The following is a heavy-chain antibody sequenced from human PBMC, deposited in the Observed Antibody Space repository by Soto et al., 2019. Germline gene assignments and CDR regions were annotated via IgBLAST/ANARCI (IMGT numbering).Heavy chain of an antibody. V-gene: IGHV3-73*01. J-gene: IGHJ6*02. CDR2: IRSKANSYAT. CDR3: TRATEDYYDFWSGYSVFVYGMDV. D-gene: IGHD3-3*01. Sequence: GESLKISCKTSGYSFSSYWIAWVRQMPGKGLEWVGRIRSKANSYATAYAASVKGRFTISRDDSKNTAYLQMNSLKTEDTAVYYCTRATEDYYDFWSGYSVFVYGMDVWGQGTTVTVSS. CDR1: GYSFSSYW.